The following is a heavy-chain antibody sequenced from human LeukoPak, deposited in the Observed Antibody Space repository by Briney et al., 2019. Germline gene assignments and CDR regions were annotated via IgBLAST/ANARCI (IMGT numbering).Heavy chain of an antibody. J-gene: IGHJ4*02. CDR3: ARGVLLWCGELSTSRFQSPHYFDY. V-gene: IGHV4-34*01. D-gene: IGHD3-10*01. CDR1: GGSFSGCC. Sequence: SETLSLTCAVYGGSFSGCCWSWGRQRPGKGLGWVGEVSHSGSGSYNPSLHRRLPISVDTSKHQLSLKLSPVPAAATAVYYRARGVLLWCGELSTSRFQSPHYFDYWRQGTLVTVSS. CDR2: VSHSGSG.